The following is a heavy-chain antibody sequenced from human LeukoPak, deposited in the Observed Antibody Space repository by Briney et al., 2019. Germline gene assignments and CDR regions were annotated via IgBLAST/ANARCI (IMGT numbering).Heavy chain of an antibody. J-gene: IGHJ4*02. Sequence: SETLSLTCTVSGGSISSYYWSWIRQPPGKGLEWIGYIYYSGSTNYNPSLKSRVTISVDTSKNQFPLKLSSVTAADTAVYYCARRSRFGLSSSWFFDYWGQGTLVTVSS. CDR3: ARRSRFGLSSSWFFDY. V-gene: IGHV4-59*08. D-gene: IGHD6-13*01. CDR1: GGSISSYY. CDR2: IYYSGST.